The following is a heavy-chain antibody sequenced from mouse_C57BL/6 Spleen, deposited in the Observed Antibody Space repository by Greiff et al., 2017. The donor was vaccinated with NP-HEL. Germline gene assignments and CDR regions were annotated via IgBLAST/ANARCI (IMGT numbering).Heavy chain of an antibody. CDR2: INPSTGGT. CDR3: ARLGDDGYYEAMDY. V-gene: IGHV1-42*01. J-gene: IGHJ4*01. CDR1: GYSFTGYY. Sequence: EVQLQQSGPELVKPGASVKISCKASGYSFTGYYMNWVKQSPEKSLEWIGEINPSTGGTTYNQKFKAKATLTVDKSSSTAYMQLKSLTSEDSAVYYWARLGDDGYYEAMDYWGQGTSVTVSS. D-gene: IGHD2-3*01.